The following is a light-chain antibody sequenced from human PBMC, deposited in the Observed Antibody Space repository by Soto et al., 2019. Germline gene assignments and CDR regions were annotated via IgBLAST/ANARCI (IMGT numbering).Light chain of an antibody. CDR2: DAY. CDR1: QSFRGL. CDR3: QQRPMWPIT. J-gene: IGKJ5*01. Sequence: EVVLTQSPVTLSLSPGERATLSCRASQSFRGLLAWYQQKPGQAPRLLIYDAYNRATGIPPRFSGSGSGTDFTLTISSLEPEDSAVYYCQQRPMWPITFGQGTRLES. V-gene: IGKV3-11*01.